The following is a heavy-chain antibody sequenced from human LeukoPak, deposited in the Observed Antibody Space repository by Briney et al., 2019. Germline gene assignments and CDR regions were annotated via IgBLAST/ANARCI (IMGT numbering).Heavy chain of an antibody. V-gene: IGHV3-21*01. CDR3: ARAAAGASSWFDP. CDR2: ISSGTTYI. J-gene: IGHJ5*02. CDR1: GFIFSSYT. D-gene: IGHD1-14*01. Sequence: PGGSLRLSCAASGFIFSSYTMNWVRQAPGKGLEWVPSISSGTTYIYYADSVKGRFTISRDNAKNSLYLQMNSLRAEDTAVYYCARAAAGASSWFDPWGQGTLVTVSS.